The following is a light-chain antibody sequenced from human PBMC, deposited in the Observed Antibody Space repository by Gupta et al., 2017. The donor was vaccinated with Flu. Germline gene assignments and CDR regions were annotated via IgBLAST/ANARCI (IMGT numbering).Light chain of an antibody. CDR1: SSDVGGYNY. CDR3: SSYTSSDTLVV. V-gene: IGLV2-14*01. CDR2: EVS. J-gene: IGLJ2*01. Sequence: SSDVGGYNYVPWYQQHPGKAPKLMIYEVSNRPSGVSNRFSGSKSGNTASLTISGLQAEDEADYYCSSYTSSDTLVVFGGGTKLTVL.